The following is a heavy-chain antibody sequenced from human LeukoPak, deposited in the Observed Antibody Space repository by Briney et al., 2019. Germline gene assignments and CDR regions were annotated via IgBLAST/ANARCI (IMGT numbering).Heavy chain of an antibody. CDR2: IYTSGST. CDR1: DYSITSGYY. CDR3: ARHRGSIVGATYYCYMDV. Sequence: SETLSLTCTVSDYSITSGYYWSWIRQPAGKGLEWIGRIYTSGSTNYNPSLKSRVTISVDTSKNQFSLKLSSVTAADTAVYYCARHRGSIVGATYYCYMDVWGKGTTVTISS. V-gene: IGHV4-61*02. J-gene: IGHJ6*03. D-gene: IGHD1-26*01.